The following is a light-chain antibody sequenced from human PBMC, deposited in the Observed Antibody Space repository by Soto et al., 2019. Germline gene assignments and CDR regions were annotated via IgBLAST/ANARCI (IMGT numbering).Light chain of an antibody. CDR2: DST. Sequence: VLTQSPATLSLSPGERATLSCRASQSIHTSLAWYQQKPGQPPRLVVYDSTLRANGVPDRFGGSRSGTEFTLTSNNQEPEDFAEDYCQQRNVWPPITVGQGTRLEI. V-gene: IGKV3-11*01. CDR3: QQRNVWPPIT. J-gene: IGKJ5*01. CDR1: QSIHTS.